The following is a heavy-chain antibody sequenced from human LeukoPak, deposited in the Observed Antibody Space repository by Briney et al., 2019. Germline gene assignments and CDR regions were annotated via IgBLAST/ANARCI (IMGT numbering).Heavy chain of an antibody. V-gene: IGHV3-7*01. D-gene: IGHD1-26*01. CDR1: GFTFTDYW. Sequence: GGSLRLSCAASGFTFTDYWMTWIRQSPEKGLEWAAHISNDGSVTYYGESVKGRFTISRDNAKNSVYLQMNNLRVEDTAVYYCVVEAANYWGQGTVVTVSS. CDR2: ISNDGSVT. J-gene: IGHJ4*02. CDR3: VVEAANY.